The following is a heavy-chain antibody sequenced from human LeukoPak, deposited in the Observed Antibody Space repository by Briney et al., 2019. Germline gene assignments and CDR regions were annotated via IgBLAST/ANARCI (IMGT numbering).Heavy chain of an antibody. D-gene: IGHD3-10*01. CDR1: GGSISSYY. Sequence: SETLSLTCTVSGGSISSYYWSWIRQPPGKGLEWIGEINHSGSTNYNPSLKSRVTISVDTSKNQFSLKLSSVTAADSAVYYCARGLYYYGSGSSYYWGQGTLVTVSS. V-gene: IGHV4-34*01. CDR2: INHSGST. J-gene: IGHJ4*02. CDR3: ARGLYYYGSGSSYY.